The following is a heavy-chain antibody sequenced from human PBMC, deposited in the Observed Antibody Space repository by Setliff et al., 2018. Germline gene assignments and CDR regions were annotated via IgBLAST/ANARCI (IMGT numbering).Heavy chain of an antibody. Sequence: SETLFLTCTVSGGSFTPYYWSWIRQPPGKGLEWIGYVYYSGTAYYNPSLKSRVTVIVDTSKNQFSLRLSSVTAADTAVYYCARDRTFYGSGTYTRWFDYWGQGTLVTVSS. CDR3: ARDRTFYGSGTYTRWFDY. CDR2: VYYSGTA. D-gene: IGHD3-10*01. J-gene: IGHJ4*02. V-gene: IGHV4-59*01. CDR1: GGSFTPYY.